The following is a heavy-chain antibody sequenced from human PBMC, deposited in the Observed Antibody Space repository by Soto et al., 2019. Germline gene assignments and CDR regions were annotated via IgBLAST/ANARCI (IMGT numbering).Heavy chain of an antibody. CDR3: ARDGREASGIDV. CDR2: IYYRGNT. V-gene: IGHV4-59*11. CDR1: GGSISSHY. J-gene: IGHJ6*02. Sequence: SETLSLTCTVSGGSISSHYWSWVRQAPGKGLEWIGCIYYRGNTFYNPSLKSRGTISVDTSNSQFSLKLDSVTPADTAVYYCARDGREASGIDVWGQGTAVTVSS. D-gene: IGHD1-26*01.